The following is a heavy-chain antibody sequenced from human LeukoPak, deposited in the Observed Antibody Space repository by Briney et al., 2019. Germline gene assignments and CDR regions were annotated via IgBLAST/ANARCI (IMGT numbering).Heavy chain of an antibody. CDR1: GFTFDDYG. D-gene: IGHD5-12*01. V-gene: IGHV3-20*04. CDR2: INWNGGST. CDR3: ARAGGYHSHTFYFDC. Sequence: GESLRLSCAASGFTFDDYGMSWVRQAPGKGLEWVSGINWNGGSTGYADSVKGRFTISRDKAKSSLYLQMNSLRAEDTALYYCARAGGYHSHTFYFDCWGQGTLVTVSS. J-gene: IGHJ4*02.